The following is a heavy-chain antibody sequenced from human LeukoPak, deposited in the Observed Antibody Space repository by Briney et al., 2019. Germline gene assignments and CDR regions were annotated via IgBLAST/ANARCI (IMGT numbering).Heavy chain of an antibody. Sequence: PGGSLRLSCAASGFTFSSYEMNWVRQAPGKGLEWVSYISSSGSTIYYADSVKGRFTISRDNAKNSLYLQRNSLRAEDTAVYYCAELGITMIGGAWGKGTTVTISS. CDR2: ISSSGSTI. V-gene: IGHV3-48*03. CDR3: AELGITMIGGA. J-gene: IGHJ6*04. D-gene: IGHD3-10*02. CDR1: GFTFSSYE.